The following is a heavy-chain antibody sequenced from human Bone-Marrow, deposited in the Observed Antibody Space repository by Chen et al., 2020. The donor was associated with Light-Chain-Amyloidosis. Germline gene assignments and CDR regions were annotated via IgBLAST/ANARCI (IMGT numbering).Heavy chain of an antibody. CDR3: ARRRDGYNLDY. CDR2: IYPDDSDA. D-gene: IGHD5-12*01. CDR1: GYTFPNYW. Sequence: ELQLEQSGPEVKKPGESRTISCKGSGYTFPNYWIGWVRQMPGKGLGWMGVIYPDDSDARYSPSFEGQVTISADKSITTAYLQWRSLTASDTAMYYCARRRDGYNLDYWGQGTLVTVSS. J-gene: IGHJ4*02. V-gene: IGHV5-51*01.